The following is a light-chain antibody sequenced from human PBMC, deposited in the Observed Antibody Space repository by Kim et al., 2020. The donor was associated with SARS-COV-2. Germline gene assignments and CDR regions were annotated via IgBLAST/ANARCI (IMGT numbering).Light chain of an antibody. CDR3: QVWDSSSDHPV. V-gene: IGLV3-21*04. Sequence: APGETARITCGGNNIGSKSVNGYQQKPGQAPVLVIYYNSDRPSGIPERFSGSNSGNTATLTISRVEAGDEADYYCQVWDSSSDHPVFGGGTQLTVL. J-gene: IGLJ3*02. CDR2: YNS. CDR1: NIGSKS.